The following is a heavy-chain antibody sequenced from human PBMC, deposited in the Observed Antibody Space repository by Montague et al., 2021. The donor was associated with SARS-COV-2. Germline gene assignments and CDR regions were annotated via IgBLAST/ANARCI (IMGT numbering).Heavy chain of an antibody. CDR2: IYYSGST. D-gene: IGHD3-22*01. CDR3: ARAGITVTVVVNAFDI. V-gene: IGHV4-31*03. J-gene: IGHJ3*02. Sequence: TLSLTCTVSGGSISSGGYYWSWIRQPPGKGLEWIGYIYYSGSTYYNPSLKSRVTISVDTSKNQFSLKLSSVTAADTAVYYCARAGITVTVVVNAFDIWGQGTMVTVSS. CDR1: GGSISSGGYY.